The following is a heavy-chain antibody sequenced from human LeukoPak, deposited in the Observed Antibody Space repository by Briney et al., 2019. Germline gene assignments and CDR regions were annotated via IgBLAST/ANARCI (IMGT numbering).Heavy chain of an antibody. CDR1: GGSISSGSYY. D-gene: IGHD1-26*01. J-gene: IGHJ5*02. Sequence: SETLSLTCTVSGGSISSGSYYWSWIRQPAGKGLEWIGRIYTSGSTNYNPSLKSRVTISVDTSKNQFSLKLSSATAADTAVYYCAREPSRGSYQDWFDPWGQGTLVTVSS. V-gene: IGHV4-61*02. CDR3: AREPSRGSYQDWFDP. CDR2: IYTSGST.